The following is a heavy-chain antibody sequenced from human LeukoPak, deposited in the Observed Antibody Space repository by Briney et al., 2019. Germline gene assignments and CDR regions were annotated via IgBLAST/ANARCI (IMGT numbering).Heavy chain of an antibody. J-gene: IGHJ3*02. V-gene: IGHV7-4-1*02. CDR1: GYTFTSYA. D-gene: IGHD2-15*01. CDR3: ARVPLECSGGSCYTGDAFDI. CDR2: INTNTGNP. Sequence: ASAKVSCKASGYTFTSYAMNWVRQAPGQGLEWMGWINTNTGNPTYAQGFTGRFVFSLDTSVSTAYLQISSLKAEDTAVYYCARVPLECSGGSCYTGDAFDIWGQGTMVTVSS.